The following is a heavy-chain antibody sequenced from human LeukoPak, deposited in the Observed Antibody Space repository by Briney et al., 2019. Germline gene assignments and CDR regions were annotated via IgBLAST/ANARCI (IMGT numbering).Heavy chain of an antibody. CDR3: ARLLKYYYDSSGSGEDWYFDL. Sequence: GGSLRLSCAAYGFTFSYHSMNWVRQAPGKGLEWISYISRRGDTIYYADSVKGRFTISRDNADSSLYLQMNSLRDEDTAVYYCARLLKYYYDSSGSGEDWYFDLWGRGTLVTVSS. CDR1: GFTFSYHS. CDR2: ISRRGDTI. J-gene: IGHJ2*01. D-gene: IGHD3-22*01. V-gene: IGHV3-48*02.